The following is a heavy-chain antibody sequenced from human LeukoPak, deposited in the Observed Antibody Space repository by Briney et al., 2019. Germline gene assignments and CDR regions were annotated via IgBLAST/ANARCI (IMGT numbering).Heavy chain of an antibody. CDR2: IYYSGST. D-gene: IGHD3-22*01. J-gene: IGHJ4*02. CDR3: ARSSYYYDSFDS. Sequence: PSETLSPTCTVSGGSVSSYYWHWIRQPPGKGLEWIGYIYYSGSTDYNPSLKSRVTISVDTSKNQFSLYLSSVTAADTAHYYCARSSYYYDSFDSWGQGTLVTVSS. CDR1: GGSVSSYY. V-gene: IGHV4-59*08.